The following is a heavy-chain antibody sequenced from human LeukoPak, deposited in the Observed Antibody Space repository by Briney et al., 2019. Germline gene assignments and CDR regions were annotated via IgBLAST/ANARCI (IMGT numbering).Heavy chain of an antibody. J-gene: IGHJ4*02. V-gene: IGHV3-30*18. CDR2: ISYDGSNK. CDR3: AKDFTPITMVRVVIIPVDY. Sequence: GGSLRLSCAGSGFTFSSYGMHWVRQAPGKGLEWVADISYDGSNKYYADSVKGRFTISRDNSKNTLYLQMNSLRAEDTAVYYCAKDFTPITMVRVVIIPVDYWGRGTLVTVSS. CDR1: GFTFSSYG. D-gene: IGHD3-10*01.